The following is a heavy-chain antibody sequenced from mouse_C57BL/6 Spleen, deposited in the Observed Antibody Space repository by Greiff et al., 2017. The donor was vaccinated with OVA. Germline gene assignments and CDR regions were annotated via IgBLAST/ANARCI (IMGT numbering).Heavy chain of an antibody. V-gene: IGHV3-6*01. Sequence: EVQLVESGPGLVKPSQSLSLTCSVPGYSITSGYYWNWIRQFPVNKLEWMGYISYDGRNNYNPSLKNLISSTRDTSKNQFFLKLNSVTTEDTATYYCARDLYDYDSWFAYWGQGTLVTVSA. D-gene: IGHD2-4*01. CDR1: GYSITSGYY. CDR3: ARDLYDYDSWFAY. CDR2: ISYDGRN. J-gene: IGHJ3*01.